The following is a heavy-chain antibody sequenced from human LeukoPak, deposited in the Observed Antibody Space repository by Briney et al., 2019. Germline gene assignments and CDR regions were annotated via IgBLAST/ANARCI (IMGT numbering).Heavy chain of an antibody. Sequence: SQTLSLTCAVSGGSISSGGYSWSWIRQPPGKGLEWIGYIYHSGSTYYNPSLKSRVTISVDRSKNQFSLKLSSVTAADTAVYYCARGGRGKSGFDYWGQGTLVTVSS. D-gene: IGHD2-15*01. V-gene: IGHV4-30-2*01. CDR2: IYHSGST. CDR3: ARGGRGKSGFDY. J-gene: IGHJ4*02. CDR1: GGSISSGGYS.